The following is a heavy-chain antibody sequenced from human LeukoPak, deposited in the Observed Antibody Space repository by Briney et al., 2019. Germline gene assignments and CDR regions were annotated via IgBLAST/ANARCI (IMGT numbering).Heavy chain of an antibody. CDR2: IYYSGST. V-gene: IGHV4-59*01. D-gene: IGHD6-19*01. J-gene: IGHJ4*02. CDR3: ARVGSGVADY. CDR1: GGSLSSYY. Sequence: SETLSLTCTVSGGSLSSYYWSWIRQPPGKGLEWIGYIYYSGSTNYNPSLKSRVTISVDTSKNQFSLKLSSVTAADTAVYYCARVGSGVADYWGQGTLVTVSS.